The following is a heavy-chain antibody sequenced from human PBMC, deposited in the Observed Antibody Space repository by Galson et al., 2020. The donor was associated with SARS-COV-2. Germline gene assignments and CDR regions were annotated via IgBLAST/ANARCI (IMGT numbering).Heavy chain of an antibody. D-gene: IGHD3-22*01. CDR2: IYSGGST. CDR3: ARGEDSSGYFEYFQH. Sequence: GGSLRLSCVASGFTVSSNYMSWVRQAPGKGLEWVAVIYSGGSTYYADTVKGRFTISRDNSKNTLYLQMNSLRAEDTAVYYCARGEDSSGYFEYFQHWGQGTLVTVSS. J-gene: IGHJ1*01. CDR1: GFTVSSNY. V-gene: IGHV3-53*01.